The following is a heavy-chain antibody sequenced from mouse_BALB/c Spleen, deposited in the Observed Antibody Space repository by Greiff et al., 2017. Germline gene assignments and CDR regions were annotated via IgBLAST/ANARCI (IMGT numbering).Heavy chain of an antibody. V-gene: IGHV1-67*01. J-gene: IGHJ2*01. CDR3: ARNYYGSGYGYFDY. Sequence: QVQLQQSGPELVRPGVSVKISCKGSSYTFTDYAMHWVKQSHAKSLEWIGVISTYYGNTNYNQKFKGKATMTVDKSSSTAYMELARLTSEDSAVYYCARNYYGSGYGYFDYRGQGTTLTVSS. CDR1: SYTFTDYA. D-gene: IGHD1-1*01. CDR2: ISTYYGNT.